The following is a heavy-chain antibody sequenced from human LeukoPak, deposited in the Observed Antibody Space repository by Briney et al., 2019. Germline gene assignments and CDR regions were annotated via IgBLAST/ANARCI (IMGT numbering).Heavy chain of an antibody. D-gene: IGHD6-19*01. V-gene: IGHV3-7*03. CDR2: IKQDGSEK. J-gene: IGHJ3*02. Sequence: GGSLRLSCAASGFTFSTYWMTWVRQAPRKGLEWVANIKQDGSEKNYVDSVKGRFTISRDNAKNSLDLQMNSLRAEDTAVYYCARDMTEYSSGWYSTVSDAFDIWGQGTMVTVSS. CDR3: ARDMTEYSSGWYSTVSDAFDI. CDR1: GFTFSTYW.